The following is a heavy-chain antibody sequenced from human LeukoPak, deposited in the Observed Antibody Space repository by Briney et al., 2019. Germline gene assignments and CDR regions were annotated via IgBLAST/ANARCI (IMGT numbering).Heavy chain of an antibody. CDR2: ISTSSSYI. CDR1: GFTFDSYR. Sequence: GGSLRLSCAATGFTFDSYRMSWVRQAPGKGLEWVSSISTSSSYINYADSVQGRFTISRDDAKNSLYLQMNSLRAEDTAVYYCARGVAAAGTADYWGQGTLVTVSS. V-gene: IGHV3-21*04. J-gene: IGHJ4*02. D-gene: IGHD6-13*01. CDR3: ARGVAAAGTADY.